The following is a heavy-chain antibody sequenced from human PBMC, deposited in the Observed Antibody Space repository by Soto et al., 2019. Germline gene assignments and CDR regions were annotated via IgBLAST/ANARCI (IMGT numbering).Heavy chain of an antibody. V-gene: IGHV3-23*01. CDR2: ITGSGTST. CDR3: GKSPDFYYYIMDV. Sequence: WGSLRLSCAASGVTFSGYSRTWVRQAPGKGLEWVSSITGSGTSTYYADSVKRGFIISRDNSKNTVSLQMNSLRADDTAVYYCGKSPDFYYYIMDVWGQGTTVTVSS. CDR1: GVTFSGYS. J-gene: IGHJ6*02.